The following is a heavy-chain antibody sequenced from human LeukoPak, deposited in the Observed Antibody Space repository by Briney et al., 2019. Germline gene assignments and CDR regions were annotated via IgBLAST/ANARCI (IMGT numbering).Heavy chain of an antibody. CDR3: ARDYGDLKIDY. D-gene: IGHD4-17*01. J-gene: IGHJ4*02. Sequence: GGSLRLSCAASGFTFSSCSMNWVRQAPGKGLEWVSSISSSSSYIYYADSVKGRFTISRDNAKNSLYLQMNSLRAEDTAVYYCARDYGDLKIDYWGQGTLVTVSS. CDR1: GFTFSSCS. V-gene: IGHV3-21*01. CDR2: ISSSSSYI.